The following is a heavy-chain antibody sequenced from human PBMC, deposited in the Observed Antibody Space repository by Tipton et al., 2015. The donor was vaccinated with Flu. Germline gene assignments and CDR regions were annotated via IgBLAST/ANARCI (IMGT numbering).Heavy chain of an antibody. CDR2: IYTGGST. CDR3: ARAKVVPAAILYYFDY. V-gene: IGHV4-4*07. J-gene: IGHJ4*02. Sequence: TLSLTCTVSGGSISSYYWSWIRQPAGKGLEWIGRIYTGGSTNYNPSLKSRVTISVDTSKNQFSLKLSSVTAADTAVYYCARAKVVPAAILYYFDYWGQGTLVTVSS. CDR1: GGSISSYY. D-gene: IGHD2-2*02.